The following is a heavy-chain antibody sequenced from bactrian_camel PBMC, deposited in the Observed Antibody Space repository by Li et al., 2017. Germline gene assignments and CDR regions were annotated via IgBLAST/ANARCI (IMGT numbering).Heavy chain of an antibody. CDR1: AHFDS. J-gene: IGHJ4*01. CDR2: IDADGST. CDR3: AADRMACLRPTVQLASYNF. V-gene: IGHV3S53*01. D-gene: IGHD5*01. Sequence: HVQLVESGGGSAQAGGSMRLSCAAVAHFDSMGWFRQAPGMEREGVAAIDADGSTSYADSVKGRFTISPGNATNTVSLQMNSLKPEDTAMYYCAADRMACLRPTVQLASYNFWGQGTQVTVS.